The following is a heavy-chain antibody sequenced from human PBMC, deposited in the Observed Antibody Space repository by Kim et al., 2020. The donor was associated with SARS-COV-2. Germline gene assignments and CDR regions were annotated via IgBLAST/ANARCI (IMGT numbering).Heavy chain of an antibody. J-gene: IGHJ4*02. V-gene: IGHV4-34*04. Sequence: NPTPNRRATISYDTSKNQFSLKLNSGTAADTAVYYCARVKYGSGSSIDYWGQGTLVTVSS. D-gene: IGHD3-10*01. CDR3: ARVKYGSGSSIDY.